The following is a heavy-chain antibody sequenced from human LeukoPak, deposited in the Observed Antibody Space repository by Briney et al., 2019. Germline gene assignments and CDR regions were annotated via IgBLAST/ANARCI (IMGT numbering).Heavy chain of an antibody. J-gene: IGHJ4*02. Sequence: ASVKVSCKASGYTFTGYHIHWVRQAPGQGLEWMGWVNPNSGGTNYAQKFQGRVTMTRDTSISTAYMELCSLRSDDTAFYHCARGGDIAARPFDYWGQGTLVTVSS. D-gene: IGHD6-6*01. CDR2: VNPNSGGT. V-gene: IGHV1-2*02. CDR3: ARGGDIAARPFDY. CDR1: GYTFTGYH.